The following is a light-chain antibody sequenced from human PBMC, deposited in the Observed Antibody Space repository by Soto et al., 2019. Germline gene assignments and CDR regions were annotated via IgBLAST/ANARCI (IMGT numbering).Light chain of an antibody. CDR1: SSKIGAGYD. J-gene: IGLJ1*01. V-gene: IGLV1-40*01. Sequence: QSVLTQPPSVSGAPGARVTISCTGGSSKIGAGYDLHWYQQLPGTAPKLLIYGNSNRPSGVPDRFSGSKSGTSASLAITGLQAEDEADYYCQSYDSSLSGYVFGTGTKVTVL. CDR2: GNS. CDR3: QSYDSSLSGYV.